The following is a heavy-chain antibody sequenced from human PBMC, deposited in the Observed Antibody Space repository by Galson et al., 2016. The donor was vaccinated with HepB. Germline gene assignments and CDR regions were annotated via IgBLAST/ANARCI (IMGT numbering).Heavy chain of an antibody. J-gene: IGHJ3*01. CDR3: ARVGGYVWGSYRSPRAFDV. CDR1: TFSSHT. Sequence: TFSSHTISWVRQAPGQGLEWMGGIIPISVTTKYAQKFQGRVTISADESTTTAYMELSSLRSEDTAVYYCARVGGYVWGSYRSPRAFDVWGQGTMVTVSS. D-gene: IGHD3-16*02. V-gene: IGHV1-69*01. CDR2: IIPISVTT.